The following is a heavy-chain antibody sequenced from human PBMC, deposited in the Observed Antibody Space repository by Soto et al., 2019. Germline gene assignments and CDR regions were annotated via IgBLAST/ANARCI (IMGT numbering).Heavy chain of an antibody. CDR1: GYTFTGYY. V-gene: IGHV1-2*02. Sequence: QVQLVQSGAEVKKPGASVKVSCKASGYTFTGYYMHWVRQAPGQGLEWMGWINPNSGGTNYAQKFQGRVPMTRDTSISTAYMDLSRLRSDDTAVYYCARESIAAAGTKFDYWGQGTLVTVSS. CDR3: ARESIAAAGTKFDY. J-gene: IGHJ4*02. D-gene: IGHD6-13*01. CDR2: INPNSGGT.